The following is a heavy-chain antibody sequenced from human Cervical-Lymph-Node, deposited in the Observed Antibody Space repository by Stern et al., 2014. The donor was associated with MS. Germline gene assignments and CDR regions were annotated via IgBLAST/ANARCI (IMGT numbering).Heavy chain of an antibody. CDR3: ARDGTSSWPHYFDY. V-gene: IGHV1-18*01. J-gene: IGHJ4*02. CDR2: ISGYDGHT. CDR1: GYTFTSFG. D-gene: IGHD6-13*01. Sequence: VQLXXXGAAVAKPGAXVKVSCKASGYTFTSFGLXWXRQAPXQGLXXXGWISGYDGHTNYAEKVQARVTMTTDTSTSTAYLELRSLRSDDTALYYCARDGTSSWPHYFDYWGQGTLVTVSS.